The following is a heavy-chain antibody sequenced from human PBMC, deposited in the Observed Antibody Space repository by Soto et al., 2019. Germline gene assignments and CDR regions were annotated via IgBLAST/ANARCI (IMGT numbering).Heavy chain of an antibody. Sequence: EVQLLESGGGLVQPGGSLRLSCAASGFTFTSYAMSWVRQAPGKGLEWVSAISGTGGSTYYADSVKGRFTISRDTSNNTLYLQMNSLRAEDTAVYYCAKATLRFLDYYYYRDVWGKGTTVTVSS. CDR3: AKATLRFLDYYYYRDV. CDR2: ISGTGGST. V-gene: IGHV3-23*01. J-gene: IGHJ6*03. CDR1: GFTFTSYA. D-gene: IGHD3-3*01.